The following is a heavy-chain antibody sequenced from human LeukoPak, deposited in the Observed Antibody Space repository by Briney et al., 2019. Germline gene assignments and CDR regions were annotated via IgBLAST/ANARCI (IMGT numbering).Heavy chain of an antibody. V-gene: IGHV4-39*02. J-gene: IGHJ2*01. CDR1: GGSISSSSYY. CDR3: ARESIGYCSSTSCPRPWYFDL. CDR2: IYYSGST. Sequence: SETLSLTCTVSGGSISSSSYYWGWIRQPPGKGLEWIGSIYYSGSTYYNPSLKSRVTISVDTSKNPFSLKLSSVTAADTAVYYCARESIGYCSSTSCPRPWYFDLWGRGPLVTVSS. D-gene: IGHD2-2*01.